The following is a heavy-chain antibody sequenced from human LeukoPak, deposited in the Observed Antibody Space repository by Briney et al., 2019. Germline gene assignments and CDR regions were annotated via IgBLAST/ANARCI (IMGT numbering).Heavy chain of an antibody. CDR2: LIGSSGAT. CDR1: GFTFSNYA. V-gene: IGHV3-23*01. D-gene: IGHD5-12*01. J-gene: IGHJ4*02. Sequence: PGGSLRLSCAASGFTFSNYAMNWVRQAPGKGLEWVAVLIGSSGATGYADSVKGRFTISRDNSKNTLFLQMNSLRAEDTAIYYCAKGAYDYIEIAYFDYWGQGALVTVSS. CDR3: AKGAYDYIEIAYFDY.